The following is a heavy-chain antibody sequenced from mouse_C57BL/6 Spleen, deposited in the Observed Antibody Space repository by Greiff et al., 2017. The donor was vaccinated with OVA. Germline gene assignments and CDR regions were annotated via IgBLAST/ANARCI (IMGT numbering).Heavy chain of an antibody. CDR1: GFTFSSYA. D-gene: IGHD2-4*01. Sequence: DVHLVESGGGLVKPGGSLKLSCAASGFTFSSYAMSWVRQTPEKRLEWVATISDGGSYTYYPDNVKGRFTISRDNAKNNLYLQMSHLKSEDTAMYYCARYDYDRFAYWGQGTLVTVSA. J-gene: IGHJ3*01. V-gene: IGHV5-4*01. CDR2: ISDGGSYT. CDR3: ARYDYDRFAY.